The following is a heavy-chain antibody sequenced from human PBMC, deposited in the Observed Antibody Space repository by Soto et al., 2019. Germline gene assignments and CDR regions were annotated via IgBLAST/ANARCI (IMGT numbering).Heavy chain of an antibody. CDR2: ISYDGSNK. J-gene: IGHJ6*02. CDR3: VNPAGMDV. CDR1: GFTFSSYG. Sequence: PGGSLRLSCAASGFTFSSYGMHWVRQAPGKGLEWVAVISYDGSNKYYADSVKGRFTISRDNSKNTLYLQMNSLRAEDTAVYYCVNPAGMDVWGQGTTVTVSS. V-gene: IGHV3-30*18.